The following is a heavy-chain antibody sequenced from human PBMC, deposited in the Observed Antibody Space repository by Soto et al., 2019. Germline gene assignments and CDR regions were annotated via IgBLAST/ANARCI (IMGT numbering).Heavy chain of an antibody. D-gene: IGHD2-15*01. CDR3: AKDIRQAGSCLDY. J-gene: IGHJ4*02. V-gene: IGHV3-23*01. Sequence: EVQLLESGGGLVQPGGSLRLSFAASGFTFNSYAMSWVRQAPGKGLEWVSTISGSGGSTYYADSVEGRFTISRDNSKNTLYLQMNTLRAEDTAVYYCAKDIRQAGSCLDYWGQGTLVTVSS. CDR2: ISGSGGST. CDR1: GFTFNSYA.